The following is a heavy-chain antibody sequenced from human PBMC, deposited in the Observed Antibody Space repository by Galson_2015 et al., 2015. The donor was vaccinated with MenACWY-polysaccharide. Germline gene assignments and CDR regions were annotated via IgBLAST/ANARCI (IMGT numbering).Heavy chain of an antibody. V-gene: IGHV3-11*01. J-gene: IGHJ4*02. Sequence: LRLSCAASGFTFSDYYLHWIRQSPGKGLEWVSYTSGSGSATYFADSVKGRFIISRDNAKNSLYLQMNSLRAEDTAVYYCARDPRGARSSYFDNWGQGIQVTVSS. CDR2: TSGSGSAT. CDR3: ARDPRGARSSYFDN. D-gene: IGHD3-10*01. CDR1: GFTFSDYY.